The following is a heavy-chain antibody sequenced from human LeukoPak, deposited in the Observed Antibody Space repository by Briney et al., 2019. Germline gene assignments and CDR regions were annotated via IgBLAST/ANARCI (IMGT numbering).Heavy chain of an antibody. V-gene: IGHV4-61*01. D-gene: IGHD3-10*01. J-gene: IGHJ4*02. CDR1: GGSISSGSYY. CDR3: ARGIMVRGVIPLYYFDY. Sequence: PSQTLSLTCTVSGGSISSGSYYWSWIRQPPGKGLEWIGYIYYSGSTNYNPSLKSRVTISVDTSKNQFSLKLSSVTAADTAVYYCARGIMVRGVIPLYYFDYWGQGTLVTVSS. CDR2: IYYSGST.